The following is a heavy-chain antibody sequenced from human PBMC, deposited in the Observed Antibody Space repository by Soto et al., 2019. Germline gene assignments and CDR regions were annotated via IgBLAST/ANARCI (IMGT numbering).Heavy chain of an antibody. CDR3: ATSFITTIVTTA. Sequence: EVQLVESGGGLVQPGGSLRLSCEASGFTFSNFGINWVRQAPGKGLEWVSHISSSSTTIYYAESVKGRFTISRDNAKNSLYLQMSSLRGEDTAVYYCATSFITTIVTTAWGQGTLVTVSS. V-gene: IGHV3-48*01. CDR2: ISSSSTTI. D-gene: IGHD5-18*01. J-gene: IGHJ4*02. CDR1: GFTFSNFG.